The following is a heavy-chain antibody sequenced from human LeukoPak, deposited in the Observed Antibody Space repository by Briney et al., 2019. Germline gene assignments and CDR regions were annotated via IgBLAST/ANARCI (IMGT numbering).Heavy chain of an antibody. CDR2: ISKYSDYI. J-gene: IGHJ4*02. Sequence: GGSLRLSCAASGFTFRSYSMNWVRQAPGKGLEWVSTISKYSDYIYYANSVKGRFTISRDNAKNSLDLQMNSLTVDDTAVYFCARDLSSGNPGGFDYWGQGTLVTVSS. CDR3: ARDLSSGNPGGFDY. CDR1: GFTFRSYS. V-gene: IGHV3-21*01. D-gene: IGHD3-3*01.